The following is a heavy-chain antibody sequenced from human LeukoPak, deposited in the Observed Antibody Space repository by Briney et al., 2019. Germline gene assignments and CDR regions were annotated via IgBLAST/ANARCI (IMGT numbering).Heavy chain of an antibody. CDR2: ISAYNGNT. D-gene: IGHD3-16*02. CDR1: GYTLTELS. V-gene: IGHV1-18*01. CDR3: ARDRLVYGMDV. J-gene: IGHJ6*02. Sequence: ASVKVSCKVSGYTLTELSMHWVRQAPGQGLEWMGWISAYNGNTNYAQKLQGRVTMTTDTSTSTAYMELRSLRSDDTAVYYCARDRLVYGMDVWGQGTTVTVSS.